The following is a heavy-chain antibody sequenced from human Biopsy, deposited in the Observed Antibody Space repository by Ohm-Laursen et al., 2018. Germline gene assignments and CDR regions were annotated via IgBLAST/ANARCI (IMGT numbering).Heavy chain of an antibody. CDR2: IYYTGNT. J-gene: IGHJ2*01. CDR3: ARDRGYYSDRTVPGYFDL. D-gene: IGHD3-22*01. Sequence: GTLSLTCTVSGDSISTYYWSWIRQPLGKGLQWIGYIYYTGNTDYNPSLQSRVTISVDTSKNHFSLRLRSMTPADTAMYYCARDRGYYSDRTVPGYFDLWGRGTLVTVSS. V-gene: IGHV4-59*01. CDR1: GDSISTYY.